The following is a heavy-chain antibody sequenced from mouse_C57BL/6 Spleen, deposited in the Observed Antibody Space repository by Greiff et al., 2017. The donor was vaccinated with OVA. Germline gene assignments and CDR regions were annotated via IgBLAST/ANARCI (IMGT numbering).Heavy chain of an antibody. Sequence: EVKLVESGGGLVKPGGSLKLSCAASGFTFSDYGMHWVRQAPEKGLEWVAYISSGSSTIYYADTVKGRFTISRDNAKNTLFLQMTSLRSEDTAMYYCARGSSGYDYFDYWGQGTTLTVSS. CDR2: ISSGSSTI. CDR1: GFTFSDYG. D-gene: IGHD3-2*02. J-gene: IGHJ2*01. CDR3: ARGSSGYDYFDY. V-gene: IGHV5-17*01.